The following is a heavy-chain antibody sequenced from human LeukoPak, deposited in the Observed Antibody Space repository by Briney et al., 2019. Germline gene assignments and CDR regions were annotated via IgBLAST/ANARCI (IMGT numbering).Heavy chain of an antibody. CDR2: IKSKTDGGTT. CDR3: TTDLRWDTRDLGY. CDR1: GFTFSNAC. D-gene: IGHD5-18*01. J-gene: IGHJ4*02. V-gene: IGHV3-15*01. Sequence: GSLRLSCAASGFTFSNACISWVRQAPGKGLEWVGRIKSKTDGGTTDYAAPVKGRFTISRDDSKNTLYLQMNSLKTEDTAVYYCTTDLRWDTRDLGYWGLGTLVTVSS.